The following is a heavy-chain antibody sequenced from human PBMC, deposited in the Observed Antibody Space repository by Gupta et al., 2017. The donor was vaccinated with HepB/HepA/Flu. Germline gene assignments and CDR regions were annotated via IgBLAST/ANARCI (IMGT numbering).Heavy chain of an antibody. V-gene: IGHV3-23*01. CDR1: GFIFTTFG. J-gene: IGHJ4*02. D-gene: IGHD3-10*01. Sequence: EVQLLESGGGLVQPGGSLRLSCPASGFIFTTFGMTWVRQAHGKGLEWVSYPSEGGAYYADSVKGRFTISRDNVRNTLYLQMDSLRAEDTAVYYCARHRSINTYYVDKWGQGTLVTVSS. CDR2: PSEGGA. CDR3: ARHRSINTYYVDK.